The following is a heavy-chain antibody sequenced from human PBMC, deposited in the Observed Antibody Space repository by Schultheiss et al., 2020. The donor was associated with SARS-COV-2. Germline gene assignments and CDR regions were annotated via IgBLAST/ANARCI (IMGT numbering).Heavy chain of an antibody. V-gene: IGHV4-59*01. Sequence: SETLSLTCTVSGGSISSYYWSWIRQPPGKGLEWIGYIYYSGSTNYNPSLKSRVTISVDTSKNQFSLKLSSVTAADTAVYYCAAIAAADSGEYYFDYWGQGTLVTGSS. CDR3: AAIAAADSGEYYFDY. D-gene: IGHD6-13*01. J-gene: IGHJ4*02. CDR1: GGSISSYY. CDR2: IYYSGST.